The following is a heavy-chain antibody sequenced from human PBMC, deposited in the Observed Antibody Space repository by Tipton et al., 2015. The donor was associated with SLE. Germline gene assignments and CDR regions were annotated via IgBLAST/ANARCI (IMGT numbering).Heavy chain of an antibody. CDR3: AGGTGAYFDH. Sequence: SLRLSCAASGFTFSRYAMHWVRQAPGKGLEWVGIIWYDGSEKFYAASVQGRFTISRDNSKNTLYLQMNRLRVEDTAVYYCAGGTGAYFDHWGQGTLVTVSS. V-gene: IGHV3-30*02. CDR2: IWYDGSEK. CDR1: GFTFSRYA. J-gene: IGHJ4*02. D-gene: IGHD3-16*01.